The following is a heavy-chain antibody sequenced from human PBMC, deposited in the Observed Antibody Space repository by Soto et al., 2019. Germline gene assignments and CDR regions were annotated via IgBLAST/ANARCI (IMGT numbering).Heavy chain of an antibody. Sequence: GESLKISCKGSGYSFTSYWIGWVRQMPGKGLEWMGIIYPGDSDTRYSPSFQGQVTISADKSISTAYLQWSSLKASDTAMYYCARHTCSSTSCYYYYGMGVWGQGTTVTVSS. V-gene: IGHV5-51*01. CDR1: GYSFTSYW. CDR3: ARHTCSSTSCYYYYGMGV. J-gene: IGHJ6*02. D-gene: IGHD2-2*01. CDR2: IYPGDSDT.